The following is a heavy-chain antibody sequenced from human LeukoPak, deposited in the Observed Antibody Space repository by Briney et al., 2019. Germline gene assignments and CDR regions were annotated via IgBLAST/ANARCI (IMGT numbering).Heavy chain of an antibody. J-gene: IGHJ5*02. CDR2: INNSGST. CDR1: GGSFAGYY. V-gene: IGHV4-34*01. CDR3: PRGLRDVRRGWFDR. Sequence: SETLSLTCAVYGGSFAGYYWSWIRQPPGKGLEWIGEINNSGSTNYNPSLKRGVTISVDTSKNQFSQKLSSVTLTATPESYAPRGLRDVRRGWFDRWGQGTLVSVSS.